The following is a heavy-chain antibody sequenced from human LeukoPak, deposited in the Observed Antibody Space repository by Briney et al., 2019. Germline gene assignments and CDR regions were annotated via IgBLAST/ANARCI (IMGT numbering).Heavy chain of an antibody. CDR3: ARQLGYCSDGTCYFDY. J-gene: IGHJ4*02. V-gene: IGHV3-23*01. CDR1: GFTFSSYA. Sequence: GGSLRLSCAASGFTFSSYAMSWVRQAPGKGLEWVSAISGSGGSTYYADSVKGRFTISRDNSKNTLYLQMNSLRGEDTAMYFCARQLGYCSDGTCYFDYWGRGTLVTVSS. CDR2: ISGSGGST. D-gene: IGHD2-15*01.